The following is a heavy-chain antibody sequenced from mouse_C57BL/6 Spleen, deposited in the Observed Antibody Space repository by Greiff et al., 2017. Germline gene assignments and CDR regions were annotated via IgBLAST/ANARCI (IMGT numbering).Heavy chain of an antibody. V-gene: IGHV14-2*01. J-gene: IGHJ3*01. D-gene: IGHD2-2*01. CDR3: ARRGYGYGSLFAY. Sequence: QLQQSGAELVKPGASVKLSCTASGFNIKDYYMHWVKQRTEQGLEWIGRIDPEDGETKYAPKFPGKATITADTSSNTAYLQLSSLTSEDTAVYYCARRGYGYGSLFAYWGQGTLVTVSA. CDR2: IDPEDGET. CDR1: GFNIKDYY.